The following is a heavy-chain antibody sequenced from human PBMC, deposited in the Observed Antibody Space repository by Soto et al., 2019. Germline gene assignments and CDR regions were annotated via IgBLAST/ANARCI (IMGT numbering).Heavy chain of an antibody. V-gene: IGHV1-3*01. Sequence: VKVSLRASGYTFSSYAIHWLRQAPGQGLEWMGLIHAGNGNTKYSQSFQGRVTISRHTSATTPYLELNRQTSKQTPGYLFPRGVSYLDYWGQGTLVTVSS. J-gene: IGHJ4*02. CDR3: PRGVSYLDY. CDR2: IHAGNGNT. CDR1: GYTFSSYA.